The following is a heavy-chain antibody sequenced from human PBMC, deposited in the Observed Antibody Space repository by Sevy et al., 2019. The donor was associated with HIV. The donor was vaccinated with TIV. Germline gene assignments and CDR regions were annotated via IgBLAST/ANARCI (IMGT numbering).Heavy chain of an antibody. CDR3: TRGLATADTPEYYFDY. Sequence: GALRLSCTSSGFTFGDYAMSWFRQAPGKGLEWVAFIRRNSHEPYGGTTEYAASVKGRFTISRDDSKSIAYLQMNSLKTEDTAVYYCTRGLATADTPEYYFDYWGQGILVTVSS. D-gene: IGHD5-12*01. CDR2: IRRNSHEPYGGTT. V-gene: IGHV3-49*03. J-gene: IGHJ4*02. CDR1: GFTFGDYA.